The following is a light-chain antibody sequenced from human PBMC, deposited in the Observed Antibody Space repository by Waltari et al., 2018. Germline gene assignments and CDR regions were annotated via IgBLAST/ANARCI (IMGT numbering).Light chain of an antibody. CDR3: QVWDRNSAVV. J-gene: IGLJ2*01. Sequence: SYVLTQPPSVSVAPGRTASITCGGNDILSKSLHWYQQRPGQAPVLVVYDDSGRPCGIPGRFSCSNSANTATLTIRRVEAGDEADYCCQVWDRNSAVVFGGGTKLTVL. CDR2: DDS. CDR1: DILSKS. V-gene: IGLV3-21*03.